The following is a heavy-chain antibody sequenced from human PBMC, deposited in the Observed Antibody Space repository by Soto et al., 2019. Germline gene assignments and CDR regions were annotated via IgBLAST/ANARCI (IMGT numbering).Heavy chain of an antibody. V-gene: IGHV1-69*02. CDR2: IIPILGIA. CDR1: GGTFSSYT. Sequence: QVRLVQSGAEVKKPGSSVKVSCKASGGTFSSYTISWVRQAPGQGLEWMGRIIPILGIANYAQKFQGRGTITADKSTSTAYMELSSVRSEDTAVYYCARGKDDIVVVPAAMGLNYWGQGTLVTVSS. D-gene: IGHD2-2*01. J-gene: IGHJ4*02. CDR3: ARGKDDIVVVPAAMGLNY.